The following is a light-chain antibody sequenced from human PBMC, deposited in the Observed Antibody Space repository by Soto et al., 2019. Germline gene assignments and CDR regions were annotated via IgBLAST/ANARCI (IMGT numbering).Light chain of an antibody. V-gene: IGKV3-15*01. CDR1: QSVKSS. CDR3: QHYNHWLWT. CDR2: GAS. Sequence: EIMMTQSPATVSVSPGERATLSCRASQSVKSSLAWYQQKPGQAPRLLIYGASTRATGIPARFSGSGSGTEFTLTISSLQSEDSAVYYCQHYNHWLWTFGQGTKVDIK. J-gene: IGKJ1*01.